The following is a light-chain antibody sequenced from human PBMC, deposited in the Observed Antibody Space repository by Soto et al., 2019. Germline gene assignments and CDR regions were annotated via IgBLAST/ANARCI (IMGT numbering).Light chain of an antibody. Sequence: EIVLTQSPGTLSLSPGERATLSCRASQSVSNNYLAWYQQKPGQAPRLLIYGASNRATGIPDSFSGSGSGTDFTLTISRLEPEDFAVYYCQQDGSSGTFGQGTKVELK. CDR2: GAS. CDR1: QSVSNNY. V-gene: IGKV3-20*01. CDR3: QQDGSSGT. J-gene: IGKJ1*01.